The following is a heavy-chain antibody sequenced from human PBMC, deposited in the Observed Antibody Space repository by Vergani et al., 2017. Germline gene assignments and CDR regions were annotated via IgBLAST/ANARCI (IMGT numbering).Heavy chain of an antibody. CDR3: AIDVTGFDY. CDR2: IIPILGIA. CDR1: GGTFSSYT. J-gene: IGHJ4*02. V-gene: IGHV1-69*08. D-gene: IGHD1-20*01. Sequence: QVQLVQSGAEVKKPGSSVKVSCKASGGTFSSYTISWVRQAPGQGLEWMGRIIPILGIANYAQKFQGRVTMTRDTSTSTVYMELSSLRSEDTAVYYCAIDVTGFDYWGQGTLVTVSS.